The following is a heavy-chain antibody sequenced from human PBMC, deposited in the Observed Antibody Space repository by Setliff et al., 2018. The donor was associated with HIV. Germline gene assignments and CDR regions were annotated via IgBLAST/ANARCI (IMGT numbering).Heavy chain of an antibody. CDR3: ARGGPTVAYGVDF. D-gene: IGHD4-17*01. V-gene: IGHV4-38-2*01. Sequence: PSETLSLTCAVSRSYISGSYYWAWLRQPPGKGLEWIGNIYPSGSIHPSGATNYNPSLKGPVTISLDTSNNQFSLKVNSVTAADTAIYYCARGGPTVAYGVDFWGQGTTVTVSS. J-gene: IGHJ6*02. CDR2: IYPSGSIHPSGAT. CDR1: RSYISGSYY.